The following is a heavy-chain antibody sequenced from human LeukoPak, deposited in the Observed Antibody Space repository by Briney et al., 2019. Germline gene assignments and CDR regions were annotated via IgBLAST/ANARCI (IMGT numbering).Heavy chain of an antibody. J-gene: IGHJ4*02. CDR3: ARADRYGTTWYGRVDY. CDR1: GFTFSTFW. D-gene: IGHD6-13*01. CDR2: IKQDGSEK. Sequence: PGGSLRLSCAASGFTFSTFWMSWVRQAPGKGLEWVANIKQDGSEKNYVDSVKGRFTISRDDARNSLYLQMNSLRAEDTAVYYCARADRYGTTWYGRVDYWGQGTLVTVSS. V-gene: IGHV3-7*02.